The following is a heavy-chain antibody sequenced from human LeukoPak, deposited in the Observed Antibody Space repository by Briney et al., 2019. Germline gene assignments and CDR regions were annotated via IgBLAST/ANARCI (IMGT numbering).Heavy chain of an antibody. CDR3: ARLGSGSYLFDY. D-gene: IGHD3-10*01. J-gene: IGHJ4*02. CDR1: GGSISSGYY. CDR2: IYHSGST. V-gene: IGHV4-38-2*02. Sequence: SETLSLTCTVSGGSISSGYYWGWIRQPPGKGLEWIGSIYHSGSTYYNPSLKSRVTISVDTSKNQFSLKLSSVTAADTAVYYCARLGSGSYLFDYWGQGTLVTVSS.